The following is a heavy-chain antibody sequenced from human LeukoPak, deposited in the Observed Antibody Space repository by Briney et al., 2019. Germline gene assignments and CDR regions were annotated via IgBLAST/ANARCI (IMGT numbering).Heavy chain of an antibody. D-gene: IGHD3-3*01. CDR3: ARAKKQILAYGMDV. Sequence: ASVKVSCKASGYTFTSYDINWVRQATGQGLEWMGWMNPNSGNTGCAQKFQGRVTMTRNTSISTAYMELSSLRSEDTAVYYCARAKKQILAYGMDVWGQGTTVTVSS. J-gene: IGHJ6*02. CDR1: GYTFTSYD. CDR2: MNPNSGNT. V-gene: IGHV1-8*01.